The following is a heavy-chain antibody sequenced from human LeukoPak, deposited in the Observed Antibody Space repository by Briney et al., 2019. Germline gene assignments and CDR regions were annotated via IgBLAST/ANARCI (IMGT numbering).Heavy chain of an antibody. CDR3: ARDDTNYGSTFDY. J-gene: IGHJ4*02. Sequence: GGSLRLSCAASGFTFSSYSMNWVRQAPGKGLEWVSYISSSVSTIYYADSVKGRFTISRDNAKNSLYLQMNTLRAEDTAVYYCARDDTNYGSTFDYWGQGTLVTVSS. CDR1: GFTFSSYS. CDR2: ISSSVSTI. D-gene: IGHD3-10*01. V-gene: IGHV3-48*04.